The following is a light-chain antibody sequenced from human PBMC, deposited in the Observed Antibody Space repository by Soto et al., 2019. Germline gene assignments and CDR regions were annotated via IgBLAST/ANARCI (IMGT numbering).Light chain of an antibody. J-gene: IGKJ2*01. Sequence: EIVLTQSPGTLSLFPGERATLSCRASQSVSSRNLAWYRQKPGQAPSLLIYGAFNRATGIPDRFSGSGSATDFPLTISRLEPADFAVYYCLLYGDSPPAYTFGQGTKL. V-gene: IGKV3-20*01. CDR2: GAF. CDR3: LLYGDSPPAYT. CDR1: QSVSSRN.